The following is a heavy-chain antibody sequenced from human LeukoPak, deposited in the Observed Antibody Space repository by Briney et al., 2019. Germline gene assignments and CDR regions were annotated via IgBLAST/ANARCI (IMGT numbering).Heavy chain of an antibody. CDR3: VKGYCSSTSCSYYYYYGMDV. V-gene: IGHV3-64D*06. Sequence: GGSLRLSCSASGFTFSSCAMHWVRQAPRKGLEYVSAISSNGGSTYYADSVKGRFTISRDNSKNTLYLQMSSLRAEDTAVYYCVKGYCSSTSCSYYYYYGMDVWGKGTTVTVSS. J-gene: IGHJ6*04. D-gene: IGHD2-2*01. CDR2: ISSNGGST. CDR1: GFTFSSCA.